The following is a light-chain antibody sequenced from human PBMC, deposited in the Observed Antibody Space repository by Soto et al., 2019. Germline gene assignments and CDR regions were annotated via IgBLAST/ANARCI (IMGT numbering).Light chain of an antibody. Sequence: QSVLTQPPSASGTPGQRVTISCSGSSSNIGSNYVYWYQQLPGTAPKLLIYRNNQRPSGVPDRFSGSKSGTSASLAISGLRSEDEADYYCAAWDDSLSGPVGFGGGTKLTVL. CDR2: RNN. J-gene: IGLJ2*01. CDR1: SSNIGSNY. CDR3: AAWDDSLSGPVG. V-gene: IGLV1-47*01.